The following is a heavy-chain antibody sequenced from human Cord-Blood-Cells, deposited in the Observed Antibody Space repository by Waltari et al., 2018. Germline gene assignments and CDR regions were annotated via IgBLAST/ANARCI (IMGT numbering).Heavy chain of an antibody. CDR1: GSTFTSYD. CDR3: ARGMLKQLDFDY. CDR2: MNPNSGNT. D-gene: IGHD6-6*01. Sequence: QVQLVQSGAEVKKPGASVKVSCKAPGSTFTSYDSNWVQQATGQGREWMGGMNPNSGNTGYAQKFQGRVPMTRNTSISTAYMELSSLRSEDTAVYYCARGMLKQLDFDYWGQGTLVTVSS. V-gene: IGHV1-8*01. J-gene: IGHJ4*02.